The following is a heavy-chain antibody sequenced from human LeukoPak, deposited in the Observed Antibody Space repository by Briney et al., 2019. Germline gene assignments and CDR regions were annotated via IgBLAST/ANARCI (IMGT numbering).Heavy chain of an antibody. D-gene: IGHD3-3*01. J-gene: IGHJ6*03. V-gene: IGHV1-69*13. CDR2: IIPIFDTA. CDR1: GGTFSSYA. Sequence: ASVKVSCKASGGTFSSYAISWLRQAPGQGLEWMGGIIPIFDTANYAQKFQGRVTITADESTSTAYMELSSLRSEDTAVYYCARGRNIWSGYYTTSTRYYYYMDVWGKGTTVTVSS. CDR3: ARGRNIWSGYYTTSTRYYYYMDV.